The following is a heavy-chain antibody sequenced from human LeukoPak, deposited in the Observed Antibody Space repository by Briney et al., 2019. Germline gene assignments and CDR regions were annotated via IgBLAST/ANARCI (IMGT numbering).Heavy chain of an antibody. Sequence: GGSLRLSCAASGFPFTVYPTHWVRQAPGKGREWVSVSSSDETYKFYADSVRGRFTISRANSKNRLYLQMSDLRAEDTAVYFCARSVSGVWLFDYWGRGTLVTVSS. CDR2: SSSDETYK. V-gene: IGHV3-30-3*01. CDR1: GFPFTVYP. J-gene: IGHJ4*02. D-gene: IGHD5/OR15-5a*01. CDR3: ARSVSGVWLFDY.